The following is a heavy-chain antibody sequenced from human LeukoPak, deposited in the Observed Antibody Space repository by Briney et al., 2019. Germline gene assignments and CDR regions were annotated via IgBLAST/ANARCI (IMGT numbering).Heavy chain of an antibody. D-gene: IGHD3-22*01. CDR3: SRGRSMVVVITLDAFDI. V-gene: IGHV1-8*01. Sequence: ASVKVSCKASGYTFTSYDINWVRQATGQGLEWMGWMNPNSGNTGYAQKFQGRVTMTRNTSISTAYMELSSLRSEDTAVYYCSRGRSMVVVITLDAFDIWGQGTMVTVSS. CDR1: GYTFTSYD. J-gene: IGHJ3*02. CDR2: MNPNSGNT.